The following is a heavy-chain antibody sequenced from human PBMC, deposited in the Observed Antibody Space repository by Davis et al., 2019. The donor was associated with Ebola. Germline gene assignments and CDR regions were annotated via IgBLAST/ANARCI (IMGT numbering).Heavy chain of an antibody. D-gene: IGHD3-3*01. Sequence: MPSETLSLTCAVYGGSFSGYYWSWIRQPPGKGLEWIGEINHSGSTNYTPSLKSRVTISLDTSKNQFTLKLSSVTAADSAVYYCATEDGFWSGYYFDYWGQGTLVTVSS. CDR2: INHSGST. CDR1: GGSFSGYY. J-gene: IGHJ4*02. V-gene: IGHV4-34*01. CDR3: ATEDGFWSGYYFDY.